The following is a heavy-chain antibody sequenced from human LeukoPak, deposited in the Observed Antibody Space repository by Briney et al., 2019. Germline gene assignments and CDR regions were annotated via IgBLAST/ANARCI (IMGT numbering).Heavy chain of an antibody. J-gene: IGHJ5*02. CDR1: GGSISSYY. D-gene: IGHD2-21*02. CDR3: AREICGGDCNNWFDP. V-gene: IGHV4-59*01. CDR2: TYYSGST. Sequence: PSETLSLTCTVSGGSISSYYWSWIRQPPGKGLEWIGYTYYSGSTNYNPSLTSRVTISVDTSKNQFSLKLSSVTAADTAVYYCAREICGGDCNNWFDPWGQGTLVTVSS.